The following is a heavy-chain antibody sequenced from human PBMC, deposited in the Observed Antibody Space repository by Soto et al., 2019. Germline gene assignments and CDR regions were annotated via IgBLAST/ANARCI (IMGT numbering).Heavy chain of an antibody. CDR2: INPSGGST. D-gene: IGHD2-21*02. CDR3: ARDQHIVVVTAIRLPGY. J-gene: IGHJ4*02. V-gene: IGHV1-46*01. Sequence: ASVKVSCKASGYTFTGYYMHWVRQAPGQGLEWMGIINPSGGSTSYAQKFQGRVTMTRDTSTSTVYMELSSLRSEDTAVYYRARDQHIVVVTAIRLPGYWGQGTLVTVSS. CDR1: GYTFTGYY.